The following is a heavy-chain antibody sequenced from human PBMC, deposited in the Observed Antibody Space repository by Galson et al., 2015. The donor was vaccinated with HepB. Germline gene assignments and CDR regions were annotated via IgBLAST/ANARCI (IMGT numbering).Heavy chain of an antibody. CDR3: AKDPIAAATDGYYYYGMDV. V-gene: IGHV3-23*01. CDR1: GFTFSSYA. Sequence: SLRLSCAASGFTFSSYAMSWVRQAPGKGLEWASAISGSGGSTYYADSVKGRFTISRDNSKNTLYLQMNSLRAEDTAVYYCAKDPIAAATDGYYYYGMDVWGQGTTVTVSS. D-gene: IGHD6-13*01. CDR2: ISGSGGST. J-gene: IGHJ6*02.